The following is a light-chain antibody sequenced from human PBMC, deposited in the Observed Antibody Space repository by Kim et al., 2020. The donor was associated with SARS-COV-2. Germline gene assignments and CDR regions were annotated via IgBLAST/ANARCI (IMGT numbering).Light chain of an antibody. Sequence: GQGVSSACSGRSSNIGNNVLNWYQQLPGTAPKLLIYSNDYRSSGVPDRFSGSKSGTSASLAISGLQSEDEADYYCVAWDDSLNGSVFGGGTQLTVL. CDR2: SND. CDR3: VAWDDSLNGSV. J-gene: IGLJ3*02. V-gene: IGLV1-44*01. CDR1: SSNIGNNV.